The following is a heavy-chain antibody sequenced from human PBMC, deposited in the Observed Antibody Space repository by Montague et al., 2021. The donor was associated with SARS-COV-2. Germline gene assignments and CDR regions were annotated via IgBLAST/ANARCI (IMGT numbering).Heavy chain of an antibody. D-gene: IGHD6-13*01. CDR2: IYYSGST. CDR3: AREPPYSSNLASFDY. J-gene: IGHJ4*02. CDR1: GASITRTTYY. Sequence: SETLSLTCAVSGASITRTTYYWGWIRQPPGKGLEWIGSIYYSGSTYYNPSLKSRVTMSLDTSKNQFSLNLTSVTAVDTAVYYCAREPPYSSNLASFDYWGQGALVSVSS. V-gene: IGHV4-39*07.